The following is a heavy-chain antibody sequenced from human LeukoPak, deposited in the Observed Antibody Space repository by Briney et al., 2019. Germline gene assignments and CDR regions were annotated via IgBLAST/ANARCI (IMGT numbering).Heavy chain of an antibody. CDR2: ISSSSSYI. CDR3: TTDNRGGSYYFDY. V-gene: IGHV3-21*03. D-gene: IGHD2-15*01. J-gene: IGHJ4*02. Sequence: GGSLRLSCAASGFTFSSYSMNWVRQAPGKGLEWVSSISSSSSYIYYADSVKGRFTISRDNAKNSLYLQMNSLKTEDTAVYYCTTDNRGGSYYFDYWGQGTLVTVSS. CDR1: GFTFSSYS.